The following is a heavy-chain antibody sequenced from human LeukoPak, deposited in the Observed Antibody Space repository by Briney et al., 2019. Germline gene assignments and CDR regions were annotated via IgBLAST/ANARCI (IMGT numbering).Heavy chain of an antibody. CDR3: ASRKLGNDY. V-gene: IGHV4-59*01. Sequence: SETLSLTCTVSGGSITDYYWSWIRQSPGKGLEWIGYIYYTGTSYNPSLKSRVTISADTSKNQFSLKLISVTAADTAVYYCASRKLGNDYWGQGTLVTVSS. J-gene: IGHJ4*02. CDR2: IYYTGT. D-gene: IGHD7-27*01. CDR1: GGSITDYY.